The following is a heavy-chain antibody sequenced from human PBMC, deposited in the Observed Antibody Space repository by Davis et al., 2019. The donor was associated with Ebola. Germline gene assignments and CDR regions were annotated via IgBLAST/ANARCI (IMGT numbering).Heavy chain of an antibody. CDR2: IDPSGGST. CDR3: AGGGGYTDWLSPFWRY. Sequence: ASVKVSCKASGYTFTASYIHWVRQAPGQGLEWMGVIDPSGGSTSYAQKFQGRVTMTRDKSTSTVYMELNSLRSEDTAVYYCAGGGGYTDWLSPFWRYWGQGTLVTVSS. CDR1: GYTFTASY. J-gene: IGHJ4*02. D-gene: IGHD3-9*01. V-gene: IGHV1-46*01.